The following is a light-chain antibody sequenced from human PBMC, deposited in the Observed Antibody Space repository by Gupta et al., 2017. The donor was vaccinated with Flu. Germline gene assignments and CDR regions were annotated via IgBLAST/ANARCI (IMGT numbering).Light chain of an antibody. V-gene: IGLV1-44*01. CDR1: NSNIGKNT. CDR2: NNS. Sequence: QSVLTQPLSASGTAGQRVTMSCSGSNSNIGKNTVNWYKQVPGTAPKILIYNNSQRPSGVPDRFSGSKSGTSAFLAITGLQPEDEADYYCAAWDDSLNGSVVFGGGTKVTVL. CDR3: AAWDDSLNGSVV. J-gene: IGLJ2*01.